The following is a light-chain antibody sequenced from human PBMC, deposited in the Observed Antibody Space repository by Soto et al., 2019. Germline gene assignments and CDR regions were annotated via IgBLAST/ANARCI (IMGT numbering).Light chain of an antibody. CDR2: KAS. V-gene: IGKV2-28*01. Sequence: DIVITQSPLSLSVTPGEPASISCRSSQRLLHSNGYNYLDWYLQKPGKAPKLLMYKASTLQSGVPSRFSGNGSGTEFTLTISSLQPDDLAIYYCQQYSSSLLTFGGGTKVDIK. J-gene: IGKJ4*01. CDR1: QRLLHSNGYNY. CDR3: QQYSSSLLT.